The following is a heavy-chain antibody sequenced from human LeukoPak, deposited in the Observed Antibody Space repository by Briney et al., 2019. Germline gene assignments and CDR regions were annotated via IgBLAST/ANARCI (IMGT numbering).Heavy chain of an antibody. V-gene: IGHV3-66*02. D-gene: IGHD3-22*01. Sequence: PGGSLRLSCAASGFTVSSNYMSWVRQAPGKGLEWVSVIYSGGSTYYADSVKGRFTISRDSSKNTLYLQMNSLRAEDTAVYYCARERAYRDSSGYYRPTDYWGQGTLVTVSS. CDR1: GFTVSSNY. CDR2: IYSGGST. J-gene: IGHJ4*02. CDR3: ARERAYRDSSGYYRPTDY.